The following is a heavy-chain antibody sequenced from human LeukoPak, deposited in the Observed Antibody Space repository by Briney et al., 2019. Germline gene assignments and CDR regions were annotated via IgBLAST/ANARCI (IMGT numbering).Heavy chain of an antibody. J-gene: IGHJ4*02. CDR1: GFTFSDHY. V-gene: IGHV3-11*06. CDR3: ARDNSGSDY. Sequence: GGSLRLSCAASGFTFSDHYMSWIRQAPGKGLEWVSYNSSSSSYTNYADSVKGRFTISRDNAKNSLYLQMNSLRAEDAAVYYCARDNSGSDYWGQGTLVTVSS. D-gene: IGHD3-22*01. CDR2: NSSSSSYT.